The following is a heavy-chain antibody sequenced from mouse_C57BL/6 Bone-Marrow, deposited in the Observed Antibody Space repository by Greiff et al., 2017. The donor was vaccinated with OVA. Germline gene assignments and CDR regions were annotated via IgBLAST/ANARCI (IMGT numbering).Heavy chain of an antibody. J-gene: IGHJ3*01. CDR3: ARGAY. V-gene: IGHV1-80*01. CDR1: GYTFSTYW. CDR2: IYPGDGDT. Sequence: QVQLQQPGAELVMPGASVKISCKASGYTFSTYWMHWVKQRPGKGLEWIGQIYPGDGDTNYNEKFKGKATLTADKSSSTAYMQLSSLTSADSAVYVCARGAYWGQGTLVTVS.